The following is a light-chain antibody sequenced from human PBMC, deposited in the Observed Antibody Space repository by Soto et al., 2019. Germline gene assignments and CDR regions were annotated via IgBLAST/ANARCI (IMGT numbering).Light chain of an antibody. V-gene: IGKV3-15*01. J-gene: IGKJ1*01. CDR1: QSIGSN. Sequence: EIVMTQFPATLSVSPGERATLSCRASQSIGSNLAWYQHKHGRAPRLLIYGASTRATGVPARFIGSGSGTESTLTISSLQSEDFALCCCQQLINCPPGTFGQGTKVEIK. CDR3: QQLINCPPGT. CDR2: GAS.